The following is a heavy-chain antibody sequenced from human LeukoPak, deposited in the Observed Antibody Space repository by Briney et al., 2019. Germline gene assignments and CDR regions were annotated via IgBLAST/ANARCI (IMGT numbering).Heavy chain of an antibody. Sequence: SETLSLTCAVSGYSISSGYYWGCIRQPPGKGVEWIGSLYYSGGIYYNPSFNKRLTILSDTSKNQFSLQLSSLTAADTAVYYCARLLARGFLEWLPLGAFDIWGQGTMVTVSS. J-gene: IGHJ3*02. CDR2: LYYSGGI. CDR1: GYSISSGYY. V-gene: IGHV4-38-2*01. D-gene: IGHD3-3*01. CDR3: ARLLARGFLEWLPLGAFDI.